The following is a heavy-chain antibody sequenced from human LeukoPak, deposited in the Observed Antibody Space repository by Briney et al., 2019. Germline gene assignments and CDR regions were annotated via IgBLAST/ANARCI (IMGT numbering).Heavy chain of an antibody. J-gene: IGHJ5*02. D-gene: IGHD3-10*01. V-gene: IGHV4-39*01. Sequence: TSETLSLTCTVSGGSISSNAYYWAWIRQPPGKGLEWIGSIYSGVSTYYNPSLKSRVTISVDTSKNQFSLRLSSVTAADTALYYCARHYGPWGQGTLVTVSS. CDR3: ARHYGP. CDR1: GGSISSNAYY. CDR2: IYSGVST.